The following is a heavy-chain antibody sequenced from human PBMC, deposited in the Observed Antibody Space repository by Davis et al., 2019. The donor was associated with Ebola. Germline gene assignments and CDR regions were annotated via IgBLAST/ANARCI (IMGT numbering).Heavy chain of an antibody. J-gene: IGHJ2*01. Sequence: GESLKISCKGSGYSFTSYWIGWVRQMPGKGLEWKGIIYPGDSDTRYSPSFQGQVTISADKSISTAYLQWSSLKASDTAMYYCARRVGAPRWYFDLWGRGTLVTVSS. CDR2: IYPGDSDT. CDR3: ARRVGAPRWYFDL. V-gene: IGHV5-51*01. CDR1: GYSFTSYW. D-gene: IGHD1-26*01.